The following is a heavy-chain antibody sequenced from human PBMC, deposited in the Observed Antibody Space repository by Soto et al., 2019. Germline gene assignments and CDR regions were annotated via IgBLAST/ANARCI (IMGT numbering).Heavy chain of an antibody. J-gene: IGHJ4*02. V-gene: IGHV3-30*18. D-gene: IGHD3-3*01. CDR2: ISYDGSIK. CDR3: AKDHEGSGYYPFDY. Sequence: VGSLRLSCAASGFTCSNYGMHWVRQVPGKGLEWVAVISYDGSIKHYADSVKGRFTISRDNSKNTLYLQMISLRAEDRAVYYCAKDHEGSGYYPFDYWGQGTLVTVSS. CDR1: GFTCSNYG.